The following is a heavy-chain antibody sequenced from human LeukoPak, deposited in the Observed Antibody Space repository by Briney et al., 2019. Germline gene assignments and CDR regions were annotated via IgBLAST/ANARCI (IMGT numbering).Heavy chain of an antibody. CDR2: IYHTGST. CDR1: GGSISSYY. J-gene: IGHJ4*02. D-gene: IGHD6-25*01. CDR3: ARRGRNSSGWQDYL. V-gene: IGHV4-59*01. Sequence: SETLSLTCTVSGGSISSYYWSWIRQPPGKGLEWIANIYHTGSTNYNPSLSSRVTISIDTAKNQYSLKVTSVTAADTAVYYCARRGRNSSGWQDYLWGQGTLVTVSS.